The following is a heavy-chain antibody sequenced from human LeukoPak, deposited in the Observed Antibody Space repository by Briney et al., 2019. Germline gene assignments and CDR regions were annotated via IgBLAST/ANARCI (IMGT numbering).Heavy chain of an antibody. V-gene: IGHV4-34*01. CDR1: GGSFSGYY. CDR3: ARPIGPIDAFDI. Sequence: SETLSLTCAVYGGSFSGYYWSWIRQPPGKGLEWIGEINHSGSTNYNPSLKSRVTISVDTSKNQFSLKLSSVTAADTAVYYCARPIGPIDAFDIWGQGTMVTVSS. CDR2: INHSGST. J-gene: IGHJ3*02.